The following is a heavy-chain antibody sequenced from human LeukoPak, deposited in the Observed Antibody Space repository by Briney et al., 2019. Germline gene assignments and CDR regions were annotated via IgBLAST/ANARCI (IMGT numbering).Heavy chain of an antibody. J-gene: IGHJ6*03. CDR1: GFTFTSSA. D-gene: IGHD1-26*01. V-gene: IGHV3-23*01. CDR2: LSGSGGRT. Sequence: GGSLRLSCAASGFTFTSSAMSWVRQAPGKGLQWVSGLSGSGGRTYYADSVKARFTMSRDSSKNTLYLQMSSLRAEDTAVYYCPRSLSGSLGRYFYYCMDVWGKGTTVTVSS. CDR3: PRSLSGSLGRYFYYCMDV.